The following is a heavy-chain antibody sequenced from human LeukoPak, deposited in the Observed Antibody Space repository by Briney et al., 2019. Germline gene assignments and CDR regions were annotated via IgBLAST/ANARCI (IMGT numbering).Heavy chain of an antibody. D-gene: IGHD6-19*01. CDR1: EYTFTDYI. Sequence: GASVKVSCKASEYTFTDYILHWVRQAPGEGVEWMGWINPKSGGTKFAQKHQGGVTMTADTSIDTAYLELSNLKSDDTAIYYCARSSSGWPLDFDCWGQRTLVTVSS. CDR3: ARSSSGWPLDFDC. J-gene: IGHJ4*02. CDR2: INPKSGGT. V-gene: IGHV1-2*02.